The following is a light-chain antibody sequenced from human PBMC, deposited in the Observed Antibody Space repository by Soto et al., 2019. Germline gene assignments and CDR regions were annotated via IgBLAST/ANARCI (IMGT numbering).Light chain of an antibody. CDR3: LHHYSYSYT. Sequence: DIQMTQSPSSLSASVGDRVTITCRASQGIRNDLGWYQQKPGKAPKRLIYAASSSHSGLPSRFSGGGSGTEFTLTVSSPQPEDFATDYSLHHYSYSYTFGQGTKLEIK. V-gene: IGKV1-17*01. CDR1: QGIRND. J-gene: IGKJ2*01. CDR2: AAS.